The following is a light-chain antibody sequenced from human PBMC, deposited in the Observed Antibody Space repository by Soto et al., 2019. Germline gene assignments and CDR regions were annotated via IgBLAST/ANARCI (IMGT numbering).Light chain of an antibody. V-gene: IGKV3-20*01. CDR1: QSVSSN. Sequence: EIVMTQSPATLSVSPGERATLSCRASQSVSSNLAWYQQRPGQAPRLLIFTASSRATGTPDRFSGSGSGTDFTLTISRLEPEDFAVYYCQLYGSSPPYIFGPGTKVDIK. J-gene: IGKJ2*01. CDR2: TAS. CDR3: QLYGSSPPYI.